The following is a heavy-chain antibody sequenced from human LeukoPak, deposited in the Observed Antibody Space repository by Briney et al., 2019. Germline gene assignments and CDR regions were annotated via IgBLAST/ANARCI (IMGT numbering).Heavy chain of an antibody. CDR1: GGSISSSSYY. Sequence: PSETLSLTCTVSGGSISSSSYYWGWIRQPPGKGLEWIAYIHYSGNTNYNPSLKSRVTVSVDTSKNQFSLQLRSVTAADTAVYYCARGQRGYPYWGQGTLVTVSS. J-gene: IGHJ4*02. CDR3: ARGQRGYPY. V-gene: IGHV4-61*05. D-gene: IGHD5-18*01. CDR2: IHYSGNT.